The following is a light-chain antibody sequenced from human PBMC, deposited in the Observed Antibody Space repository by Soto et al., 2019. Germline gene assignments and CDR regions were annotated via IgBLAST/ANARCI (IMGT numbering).Light chain of an antibody. CDR1: QSISGSY. V-gene: IGKV3-20*01. CDR2: GAT. CDR3: QQYGVSPQS. J-gene: IGKJ3*01. Sequence: EIVLTQSPGTLSLSPGERVTLSCRASQSISGSYLAWYQQKRGQAPRLLVYGATTRATGIPDRFSGSGSGSDFTLTISRLEPEDFAVSFCQQYGVSPQSFGPGTKVDIK.